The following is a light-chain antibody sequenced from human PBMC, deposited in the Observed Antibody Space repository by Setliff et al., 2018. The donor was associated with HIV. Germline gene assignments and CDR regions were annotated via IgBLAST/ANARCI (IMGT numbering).Light chain of an antibody. J-gene: IGLJ3*02. V-gene: IGLV2-11*01. Sequence: QSALTQPRSVSGSPGQSVTISCTGTSSVVGASNSVSWYQHHPGKAPKVIIYDVSDRPSGVPDRFSGSKSGNTASLTISGLQAEDEADYYCCSYTASSTLVFGGGTKVTV. CDR2: DVS. CDR3: CSYTASSTLV. CDR1: SSVVGASNS.